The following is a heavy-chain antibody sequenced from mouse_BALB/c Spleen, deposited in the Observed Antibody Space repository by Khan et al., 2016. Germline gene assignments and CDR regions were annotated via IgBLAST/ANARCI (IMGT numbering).Heavy chain of an antibody. CDR3: ASTFWYFDV. CDR1: GFDFSRYW. J-gene: IGHJ1*01. CDR2: MNPDSSTI. V-gene: IGHV4-1*02. Sequence: EVKLLESGGDLVQPGGSLKLSCAASGFDFSRYWMSWVRQAPGKGLEWSGEMNPDSSTINYTPSLKDKFIISRDNAKNTLYLQMSKVRSEDTALYYGASTFWYFDVWGAGTTVTVSS.